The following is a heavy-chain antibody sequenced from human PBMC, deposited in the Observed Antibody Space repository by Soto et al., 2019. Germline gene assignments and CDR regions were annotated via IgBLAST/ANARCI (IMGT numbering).Heavy chain of an antibody. Sequence: EVQLLESVGGLVQPGGSLRLSCAASGFTFSSYAMSWVRQAPGKGLEWVSSISTRGGSTYYADSVKGRFPISRANSIYTLYLQMNSLKAADTAVYDFSLANRYYGMDVWGLGTTVTGS. CDR2: ISTRGGST. CDR1: GFTFSSYA. D-gene: IGHD2-21*01. V-gene: IGHV3-23*01. CDR3: SLANRYYGMDV. J-gene: IGHJ6*02.